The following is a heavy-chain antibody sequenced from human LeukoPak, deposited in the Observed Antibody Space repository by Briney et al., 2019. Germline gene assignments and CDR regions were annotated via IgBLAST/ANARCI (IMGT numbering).Heavy chain of an antibody. CDR3: ASIAAIAALPS. Sequence: GGSLRLSYAASGFTFSSYSMNWVRQAPGKGLEWVSSISSSSSYIYYADSVKGRFTISRDNAKNSLYLQMNSLRAEDTAVYYCASIAAIAALPSWGQGTLVTVSS. CDR2: ISSSSSYI. D-gene: IGHD6-6*01. V-gene: IGHV3-21*01. J-gene: IGHJ4*02. CDR1: GFTFSSYS.